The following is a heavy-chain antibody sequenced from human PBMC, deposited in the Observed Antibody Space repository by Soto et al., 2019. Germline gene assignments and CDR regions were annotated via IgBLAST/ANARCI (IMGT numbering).Heavy chain of an antibody. CDR1: VFTFSDYY. CDR3: ARAGGSDWSLDF. D-gene: IGHD6-19*01. J-gene: IGHJ4*02. V-gene: IGHV3-11*01. CDR2: IGSSGSTI. Sequence: QVYLVESGGGLVKPGGSLRLSCEASVFTFSDYYMTWIRQAPGKGLEWVAHIGSSGSTINHADSVKGRFTISRDNAKNSLYLQMNGLRDDDTAVYYCARAGGSDWSLDFWGQGTLVTVSS.